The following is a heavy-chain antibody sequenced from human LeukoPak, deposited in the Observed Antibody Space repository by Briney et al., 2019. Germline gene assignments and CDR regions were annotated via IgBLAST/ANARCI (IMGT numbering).Heavy chain of an antibody. CDR2: INLDGSQK. D-gene: IGHD7-27*01. Sequence: GGSLRLSCAASGFTVFNYWMSWVRQAPGKGLEWVANINLDGSQKYYVDSLKGRFTISRDNAKNSLYLQMNSLRAEDTAVYYCARAPGVNYYYYMDVWGKGTTVTVSS. J-gene: IGHJ6*03. V-gene: IGHV3-7*01. CDR1: GFTVFNYW. CDR3: ARAPGVNYYYYMDV.